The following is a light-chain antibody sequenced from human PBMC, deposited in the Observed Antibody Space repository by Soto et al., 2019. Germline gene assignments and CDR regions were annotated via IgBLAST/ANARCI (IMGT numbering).Light chain of an antibody. CDR3: SSYSGSDNFVV. CDR2: EVI. J-gene: IGLJ2*01. Sequence: QSVLTQPPSASGSPGQSVTISCAGTSSDVGGYNFVSWYQQNPGKVPKLMIYEVIKRPSGVPDRFSGSKSGNTASLTVSGLHAEDEADYYCSSYSGSDNFVVFGGGTKLTVL. CDR1: SSDVGGYNF. V-gene: IGLV2-8*01.